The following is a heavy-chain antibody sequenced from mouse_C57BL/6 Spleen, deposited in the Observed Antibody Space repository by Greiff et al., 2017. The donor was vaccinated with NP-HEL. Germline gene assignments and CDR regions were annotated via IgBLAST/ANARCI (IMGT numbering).Heavy chain of an antibody. CDR1: GYTFPSYW. J-gene: IGHJ3*01. D-gene: IGHD2-4*01. CDR2: INPSNGGT. Sequence: QVQLQQPGTELVKPGASVKLSCKASGYTFPSYWMHWVKQRPGQGLEWIGNINPSNGGTNYNEKFKSKATLTVDKSSSTAYMQLSSLTSEDSAVYYCAREGIYYYYDWFAYWGQGTLVTVSA. V-gene: IGHV1-53*01. CDR3: AREGIYYYYDWFAY.